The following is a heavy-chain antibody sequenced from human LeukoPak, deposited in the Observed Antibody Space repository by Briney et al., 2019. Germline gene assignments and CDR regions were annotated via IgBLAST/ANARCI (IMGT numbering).Heavy chain of an antibody. CDR1: GFSFSNYY. V-gene: IGHV3-11*04. J-gene: IGHJ5*02. Sequence: GGSLRLSRAASGFSFSNYYMGWIRQAPGKGLEWVSYISRSGDSIHYADSVKGRFTISRDNAKNFLFLEMSSLRAEDTAVYYCASRNVPTNWFDPWGQGNLVTVSS. CDR2: ISRSGDSI. D-gene: IGHD5-12*01. CDR3: ASRNVPTNWFDP.